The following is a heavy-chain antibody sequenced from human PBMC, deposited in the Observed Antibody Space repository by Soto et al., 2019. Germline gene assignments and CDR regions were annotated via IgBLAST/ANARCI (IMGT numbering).Heavy chain of an antibody. V-gene: IGHV4-30-4*01. Sequence: SETLSLTCTVSGGSISSGDYYWSWIRQPPGKGLEWIGYIYYSGSTYYNPSLKSRVTISVDTSKNQFSLKLSSGTAADAAVDYCARDRGRYGADFDYWGQGTLVTVSS. CDR1: GGSISSGDYY. CDR3: ARDRGRYGADFDY. D-gene: IGHD4-17*01. CDR2: IYYSGST. J-gene: IGHJ4*02.